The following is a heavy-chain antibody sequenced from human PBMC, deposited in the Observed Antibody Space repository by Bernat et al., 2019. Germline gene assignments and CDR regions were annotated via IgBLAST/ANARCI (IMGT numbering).Heavy chain of an antibody. CDR3: ARVSLYGAPASGMDV. CDR1: KFTFSSYG. V-gene: IGHV3-33*01. CDR2: IWYDGSNE. J-gene: IGHJ6*02. Sequence: QVQVVESGGGVVQPGRSLRLSCEASKFTFSSYGMHWVRQAPGKGLEWVAVIWYDGSNENYADSVKGRFTISRDKSKNTRYLQMNSLRAEDTAVYYCARVSLYGAPASGMDVWGQGTTVTVSS. D-gene: IGHD4-17*01.